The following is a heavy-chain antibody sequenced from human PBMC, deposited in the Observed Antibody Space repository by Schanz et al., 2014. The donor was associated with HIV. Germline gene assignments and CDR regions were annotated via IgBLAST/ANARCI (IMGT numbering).Heavy chain of an antibody. CDR2: TSYDGTKK. V-gene: IGHV3-30*18. CDR3: AKDRNYYESKYRGKGNYYYYYGMDV. J-gene: IGHJ6*02. Sequence: VQLLESGGGVVQPGRSLRLSCVASGSKFNSYGMHWVRQAPGKGLEWVAVTSYDGTKKHYADSVKGRFTISRDNSKNSLSLLIKSLRADDAAVYYCAKDRNYYESKYRGKGNYYYYYGMDVWGQGTTVTVSS. CDR1: GSKFNSYG. D-gene: IGHD3-22*01.